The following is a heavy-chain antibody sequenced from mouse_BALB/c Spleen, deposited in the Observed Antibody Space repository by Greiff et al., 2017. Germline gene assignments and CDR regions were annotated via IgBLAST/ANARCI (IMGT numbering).Heavy chain of an antibody. Sequence: VQLQQSGAELVKPGASVKLSCTASGFNIKDTYMHWVKQRPEQGLEWIGRIDPANGNTKYDPKFQGKATITADTSSNTAYLQLSSLTSEDTAVYYCARALTVGMDYAMDYWGQGTSVTVSS. CDR1: GFNIKDTY. CDR3: ARALTVGMDYAMDY. V-gene: IGHV14-3*02. D-gene: IGHD1-1*01. J-gene: IGHJ4*01. CDR2: IDPANGNT.